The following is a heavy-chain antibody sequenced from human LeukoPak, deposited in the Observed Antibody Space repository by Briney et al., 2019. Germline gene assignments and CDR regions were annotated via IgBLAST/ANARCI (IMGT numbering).Heavy chain of an antibody. Sequence: GGSLRLSCAASGFTFSSYSMNWVRQAPGKGLEWVSYISGSSSTIYYADSVKGRFTISRDGAKNSLYLQMNSLRAEDTAVYYCAREAGYSYALGYWGQGTLVTVSS. CDR2: ISGSSSTI. J-gene: IGHJ4*02. V-gene: IGHV3-48*01. CDR3: AREAGYSYALGY. CDR1: GFTFSSYS. D-gene: IGHD5-18*01.